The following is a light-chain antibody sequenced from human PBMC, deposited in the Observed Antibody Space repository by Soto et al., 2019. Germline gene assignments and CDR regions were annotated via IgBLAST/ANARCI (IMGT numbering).Light chain of an antibody. CDR3: QQSHSTPRT. CDR1: QSIARY. CDR2: DAS. V-gene: IGKV1-39*01. Sequence: DIQMTQSPSSLSASVGDRVTITCRASQSIARYLNWYQQKPGKAPNLLIYDASTVQSGVPSRFSGSGSGTDFTLTISSLQPEDFETYHCQQSHSTPRTFGQGTKVDIK. J-gene: IGKJ2*02.